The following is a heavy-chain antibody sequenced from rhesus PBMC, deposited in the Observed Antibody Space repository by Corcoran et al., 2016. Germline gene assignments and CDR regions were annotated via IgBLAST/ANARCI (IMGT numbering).Heavy chain of an antibody. D-gene: IGHD6-19*01. CDR2: IGGSSCST. Sequence: QLQLQESGPGLVKPSETLSLTCAVSGGSISSSYWSWIRPAQGKGLEGFGYIGGSSCSTNYNPPRNSRVTLSEDTAKNQLSLKLSSVTAADTAVYYCARRPSGRSFDYWGQGVLVTVSS. J-gene: IGHJ4*01. CDR1: GGSISSSY. V-gene: IGHV4-169*01. CDR3: ARRPSGRSFDY.